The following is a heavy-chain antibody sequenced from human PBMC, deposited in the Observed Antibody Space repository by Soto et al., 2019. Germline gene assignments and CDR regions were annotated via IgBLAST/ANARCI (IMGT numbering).Heavy chain of an antibody. D-gene: IGHD2-21*02. V-gene: IGHV3-33*06. J-gene: IGHJ4*02. CDR3: AKDHCGGDCYSNPYFDY. CDR2: IWYDGSNK. CDR1: GFTFTKYG. Sequence: QVQLVESGGGVVQPGTSLRLSCAASGFTFTKYGRHWVRQAPGKGLEWVAVIWYDGSNKYYADSVKGRFTISRDNSKNTLYLQMDSLRAEDTALYYCAKDHCGGDCYSNPYFDYWGQGTLVTVSS.